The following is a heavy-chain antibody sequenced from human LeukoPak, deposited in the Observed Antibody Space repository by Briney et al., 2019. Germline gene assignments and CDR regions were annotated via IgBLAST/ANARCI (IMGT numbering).Heavy chain of an antibody. V-gene: IGHV1-8*01. Sequence: ASVKVSCKASGYTFTSYDVNWFRQATGQGLEWMGWMNPNSGNTGYAQKFQGRVTMTRNTSISAAYMELSSLRSEDTAVYYCARAVSSLEYFQHWGQGTLVTVSS. CDR1: GYTFTSYD. D-gene: IGHD4-11*01. J-gene: IGHJ1*01. CDR2: MNPNSGNT. CDR3: ARAVSSLEYFQH.